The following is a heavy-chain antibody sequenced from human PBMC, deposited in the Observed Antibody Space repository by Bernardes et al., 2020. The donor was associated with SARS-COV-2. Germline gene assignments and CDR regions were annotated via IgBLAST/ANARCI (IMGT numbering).Heavy chain of an antibody. CDR3: ATAFVVVPAARTYYYYYYGMDG. CDR2: FDHEDGET. V-gene: IGHV1-24*01. Sequence: ASVKVSCKVSGYTLTDLSMHWVRHAPGKGLEWMGGFDHEDGETSYAQKFQGRVTMTEDTSTDTAYMELSSLRSEDTAVYYCATAFVVVPAARTYYYYYYGMDGWGQGTTVTVSS. D-gene: IGHD2-2*01. CDR1: GYTLTDLS. J-gene: IGHJ6*02.